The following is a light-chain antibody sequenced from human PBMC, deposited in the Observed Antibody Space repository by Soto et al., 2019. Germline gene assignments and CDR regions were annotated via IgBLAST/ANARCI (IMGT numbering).Light chain of an antibody. CDR3: QQDDIHSRK. CDR1: QSISSY. V-gene: IGKV1-39*01. CDR2: AAS. J-gene: IGKJ1*01. Sequence: IYLNHAPVYLSLSIIDRLTITFRASQSISSYLNWYQQKPGKAPKLLIYAASSLQSGVPSRFSGSGSGTEFTLTISRVQPDDFATYYCQQDDIHSRKFAQGTIVEI.